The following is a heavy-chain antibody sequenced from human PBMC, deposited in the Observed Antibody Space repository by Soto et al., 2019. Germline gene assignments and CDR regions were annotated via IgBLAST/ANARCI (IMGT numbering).Heavy chain of an antibody. CDR2: INPNSGGT. D-gene: IGHD1-7*01. CDR3: ARDPGTSIYYFDY. Sequence: ASVKVSCKASGYTFTGYYMHWVRQAPGQGLEWMGWINPNSGGTNYAQKFQGWVTMTRDTSISTAYMELSRLRSDDTAVYYCARDPGTSIYYFDYWGQGTLVTVSS. J-gene: IGHJ4*02. CDR1: GYTFTGYY. V-gene: IGHV1-2*04.